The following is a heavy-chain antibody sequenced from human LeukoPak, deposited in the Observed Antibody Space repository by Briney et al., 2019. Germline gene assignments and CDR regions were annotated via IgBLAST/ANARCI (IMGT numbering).Heavy chain of an antibody. Sequence: SETLSLTCTVSGGSISSSSYYWGWIRQPPGKGLEWIGSIYYSGSTYYNPSLKSRVTISVGTSKNQFSLKLSSVTAADTAVYYCARHVRESWFGELLYYFDYWGQGTLVTVSS. CDR3: ARHVRESWFGELLYYFDY. J-gene: IGHJ4*02. CDR2: IYYSGST. V-gene: IGHV4-39*01. CDR1: GGSISSSSYY. D-gene: IGHD3-10*01.